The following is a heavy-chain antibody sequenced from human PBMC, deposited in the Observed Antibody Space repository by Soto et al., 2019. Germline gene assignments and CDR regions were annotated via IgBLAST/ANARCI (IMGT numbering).Heavy chain of an antibody. CDR1: GDAMSSNY. Sequence: QVQLQESGPGLVRPSETLSLTCTVSGDAMSSNYWSWIRQPPGKGLEWIGYVSYAGATSYNTSLKSRVTISVGTSKNQFSLKLSSVTAADTAVYYCARAMGDWGTYYYYYGMDVWGQGTTVTVSS. J-gene: IGHJ6*02. CDR3: ARAMGDWGTYYYYYGMDV. CDR2: VSYAGAT. D-gene: IGHD3-16*01. V-gene: IGHV4-59*01.